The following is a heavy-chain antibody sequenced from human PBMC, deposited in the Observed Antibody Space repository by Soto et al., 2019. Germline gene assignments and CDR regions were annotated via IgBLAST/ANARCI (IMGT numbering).Heavy chain of an antibody. CDR1: GFTFSSYA. D-gene: IGHD6-13*01. CDR2: ISYDGSNK. V-gene: IGHV3-30-3*01. Sequence: QVQLVESGGGVVQPGRSLRLSCAASGFTFSSYAMHWVRQAPGKGLEWVAVISYDGSNKYYADSVKGRFTISRDNSKNTLYLQMNSLRAEDTAVYYCATSVRLQQLDRGDYFDYWGQGTLVTVSS. CDR3: ATSVRLQQLDRGDYFDY. J-gene: IGHJ4*02.